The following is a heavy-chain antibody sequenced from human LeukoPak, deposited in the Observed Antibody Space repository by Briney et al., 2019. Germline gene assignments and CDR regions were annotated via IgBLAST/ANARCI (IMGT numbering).Heavy chain of an antibody. J-gene: IGHJ6*02. Sequence: ASVTVSCKASGYTFTSYGISWVRQAPGQGLEWMGSISAYNGNTNYAQKLQGRVTMTTDTSTSTAYMELRSLRSDDTAVYYCARNYGYYYYYYGMDVWGQGTTVTVSS. V-gene: IGHV1-18*01. CDR3: ARNYGYYYYYYGMDV. D-gene: IGHD4-17*01. CDR2: ISAYNGNT. CDR1: GYTFTSYG.